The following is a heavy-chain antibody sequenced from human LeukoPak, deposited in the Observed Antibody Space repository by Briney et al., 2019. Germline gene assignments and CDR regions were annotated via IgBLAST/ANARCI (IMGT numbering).Heavy chain of an antibody. D-gene: IGHD3-10*01. CDR1: GFTVSSNY. V-gene: IGHV4-59*08. Sequence: GSLRLSCAASGFTVSSNYMSWIRQPPGKGLEWIGYIYYSGSTNYNPSLKSRVTISVDTSKNQFSLKLSSVTAADTAVYYCARLWFGEPSGFDYWGQGTLVTVSS. CDR2: IYYSGST. J-gene: IGHJ4*02. CDR3: ARLWFGEPSGFDY.